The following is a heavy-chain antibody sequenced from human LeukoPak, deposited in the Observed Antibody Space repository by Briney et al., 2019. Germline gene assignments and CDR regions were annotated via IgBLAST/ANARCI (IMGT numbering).Heavy chain of an antibody. CDR2: IWYDGSNK. V-gene: IGHV3-33*01. CDR1: GFTFSSCG. Sequence: GGSLRLSCAASGFTFSSCGMHWVRQAPGKGLEWVAVIWYDGSNKYYADSVKGRFTISRDNSKNTLYLQMNSLRAEDTAVYYCAREFSSSWQFFDYWGQGTLVTVSS. D-gene: IGHD6-13*01. J-gene: IGHJ4*02. CDR3: AREFSSSWQFFDY.